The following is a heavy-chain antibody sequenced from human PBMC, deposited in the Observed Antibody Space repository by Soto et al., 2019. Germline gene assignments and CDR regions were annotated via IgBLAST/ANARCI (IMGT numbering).Heavy chain of an antibody. CDR1: GFMFDNYA. CDR2: ISWNSGTI. V-gene: IGHV3-9*01. J-gene: IGHJ4*02. CDR3: ARDLNLGSFDY. Sequence: GGSLRLSCAASGFMFDNYAMHWVRQAPGKGLEWVSGISWNSGTIGYADSVKGRFTISRDNAENSLYLQMNSLRAEDTAVYYCARDLNLGSFDYWGQGTLVTVSS.